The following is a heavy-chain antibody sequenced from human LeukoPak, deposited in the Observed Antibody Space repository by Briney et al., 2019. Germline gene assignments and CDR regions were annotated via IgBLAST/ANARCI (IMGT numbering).Heavy chain of an antibody. D-gene: IGHD6-19*01. CDR2: IIPILGIA. Sequence: ASVKVSCKASGGTFSSYAISWVRQAPGQGLEWMGRIIPILGIANYAQKFQGRVTITADKSTSTAYMELSSLRSEDTAVYYCASVSPHYSSGYCYYGMDVWGQGTTVTVSS. J-gene: IGHJ6*02. V-gene: IGHV1-69*04. CDR3: ASVSPHYSSGYCYYGMDV. CDR1: GGTFSSYA.